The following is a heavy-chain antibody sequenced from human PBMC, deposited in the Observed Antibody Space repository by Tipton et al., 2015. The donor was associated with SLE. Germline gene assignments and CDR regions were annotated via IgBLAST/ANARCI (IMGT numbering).Heavy chain of an antibody. CDR1: GGSISSGSYY. CDR3: AIAAAGSFFDL. D-gene: IGHD6-13*01. CDR2: IYTSGST. V-gene: IGHV4-61*02. J-gene: IGHJ2*01. Sequence: TLSLTCTVSGGSISSGSYYWSWIRQPAGKGLEWIGRIYTSGSTNYNPSLKSRVTISVDTSKNQFSLKLSSVTAADTAVYYCAIAAAGSFFDLWGRGTLVTVSS.